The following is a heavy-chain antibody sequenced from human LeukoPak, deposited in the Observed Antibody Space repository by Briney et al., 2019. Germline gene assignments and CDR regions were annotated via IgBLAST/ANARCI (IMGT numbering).Heavy chain of an antibody. V-gene: IGHV1-69*05. J-gene: IGHJ4*02. CDR1: GGTFSSYA. Sequence: SVKVSCKASGGTFSSYAISWVRQAPGQGLEWMGGIIPIFGTANYAQKFQGRVTITTDESTSTAYMELSSLRSEDTAVYYCARFNDYGDYPFDYWGQGTLVTVSS. D-gene: IGHD4-17*01. CDR3: ARFNDYGDYPFDY. CDR2: IIPIFGTA.